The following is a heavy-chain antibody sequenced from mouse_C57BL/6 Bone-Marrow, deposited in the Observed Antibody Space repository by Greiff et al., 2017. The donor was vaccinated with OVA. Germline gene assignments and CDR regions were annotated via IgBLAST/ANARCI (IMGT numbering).Heavy chain of an antibody. J-gene: IGHJ4*01. CDR3: ARRGYYDYDEGWAMDY. V-gene: IGHV1-55*01. Sequence: QVHVKQPGAELVKPGASVKMSCKASGYTFTSYWITWVKQRPGQGLEWIGDIYPGSGSTNYNEKFKSKATLTVDTSSSTAYMQLSSLTSEDSAVYYCARRGYYDYDEGWAMDYWGQGTSVTVSS. CDR2: IYPGSGST. CDR1: GYTFTSYW. D-gene: IGHD2-4*01.